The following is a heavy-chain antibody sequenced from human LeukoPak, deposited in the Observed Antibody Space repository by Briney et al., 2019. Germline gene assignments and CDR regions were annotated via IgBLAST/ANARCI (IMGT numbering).Heavy chain of an antibody. Sequence: GGSLRLSCVASGFTFNTYWMSWVRQAPGKGLEWVANIKQDGSEKYYLDSLEGRFTISRDTSKNTLSLQMSSLRVEDTAVYFCAREKGRGVISPYYDCWGQGTLVTVSS. CDR3: AREKGRGVISPYYDC. D-gene: IGHD3-10*01. CDR1: GFTFNTYW. CDR2: IKQDGSEK. V-gene: IGHV3-7*03. J-gene: IGHJ4*02.